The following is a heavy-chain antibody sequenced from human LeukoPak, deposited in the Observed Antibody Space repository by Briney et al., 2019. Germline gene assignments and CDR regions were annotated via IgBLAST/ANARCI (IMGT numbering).Heavy chain of an antibody. V-gene: IGHV4-34*01. J-gene: IGHJ1*01. CDR3: ARVRGDFETD. CDR2: INHSGST. CDR1: GGSFSGYY. Sequence: SETLSLTCAVYGGSFSGYYWSWIRQPPGKGLEWIGEINHSGSTNYNPSLKSRVTISVDTSKNQFSLKLSSVTAADTAIYYCARVRGDFETDWGQGTLVTVSS. D-gene: IGHD3-16*01.